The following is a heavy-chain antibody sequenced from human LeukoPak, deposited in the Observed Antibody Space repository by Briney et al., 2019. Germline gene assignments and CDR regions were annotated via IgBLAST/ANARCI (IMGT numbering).Heavy chain of an antibody. D-gene: IGHD3-22*01. Sequence: PGGSLRLSCAASGFTVSSNYMSWVRQAPGKGLEWVSVIYSGGSTYYADSVKGRFTISRDNSKNTLYLQMSSLRAEDTAVYYCARIRGYDSSGYYSGWFDPWGQGTLVTVSS. CDR3: ARIRGYDSSGYYSGWFDP. J-gene: IGHJ5*02. CDR2: IYSGGST. V-gene: IGHV3-66*02. CDR1: GFTVSSNY.